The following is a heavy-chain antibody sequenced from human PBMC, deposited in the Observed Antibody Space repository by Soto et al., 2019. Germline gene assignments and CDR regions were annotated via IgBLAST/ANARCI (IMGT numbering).Heavy chain of an antibody. CDR3: ARGHTILAY. Sequence: GXSLRLACAASGLTFSDFWISWVIQAPGKGLEWVANMNQDGSEKYYVDSVKGRFTISRDNAKDSLYLQMDSLRAEDTAVYYCARGHTILAYWGQGTLVTVSS. J-gene: IGHJ4*02. V-gene: IGHV3-7*04. CDR1: GLTFSDFW. CDR2: MNQDGSEK. D-gene: IGHD3-3*01.